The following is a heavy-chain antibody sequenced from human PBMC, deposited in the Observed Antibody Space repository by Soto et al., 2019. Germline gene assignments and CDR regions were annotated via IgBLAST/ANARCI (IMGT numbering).Heavy chain of an antibody. CDR3: ASSTVMGN. J-gene: IGHJ4*02. D-gene: IGHD5-18*01. CDR2: IYRTGST. CDR1: GCSFTSNNW. V-gene: IGHV4-4*02. Sequence: ATLYLTCAVSGCSFTSNNWWTWVRPPPGQGLEWIGEIYRTGSTNYNPSLKSRVTISLDKSENQFSLKVTSLTAEDMAVYYCASSTVMGNWGQGTLVTVSA.